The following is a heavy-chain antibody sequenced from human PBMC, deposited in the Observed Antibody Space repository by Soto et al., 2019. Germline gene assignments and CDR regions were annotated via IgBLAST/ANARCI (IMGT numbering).Heavy chain of an antibody. V-gene: IGHV4-31*03. Sequence: SETLSLTCTVSGGSISSGGYYWSWIRQHPGKGLEWIGYIYYSGSTYYNPSLKSRVTISVDTSKNQCSLKLSSVTAADTAVYYCARVAGSGYDFDYWGQGTLVTVSS. D-gene: IGHD5-12*01. CDR3: ARVAGSGYDFDY. J-gene: IGHJ4*02. CDR2: IYYSGST. CDR1: GGSISSGGYY.